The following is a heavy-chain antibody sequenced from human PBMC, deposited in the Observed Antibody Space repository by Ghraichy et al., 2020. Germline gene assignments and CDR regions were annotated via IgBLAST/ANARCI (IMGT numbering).Heavy chain of an antibody. J-gene: IGHJ4*02. CDR3: ARHVSVRVIDY. Sequence: SETLSLTCTVSGGSISSSSYYWGWIRQPPGKGLEWIGSIFYSGSTYYNPSLKSRVTISVDTSKNQFSLKLGSVTAADTAVYYCARHVSVRVIDYWGQGTLVTVSS. CDR2: IFYSGST. D-gene: IGHD3-3*01. V-gene: IGHV4-39*07. CDR1: GGSISSSSYY.